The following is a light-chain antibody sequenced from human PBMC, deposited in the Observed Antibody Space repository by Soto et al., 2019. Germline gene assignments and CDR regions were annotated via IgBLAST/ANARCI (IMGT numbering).Light chain of an antibody. CDR2: GNN. CDR1: NSNIGAGHD. V-gene: IGLV1-40*01. J-gene: IGLJ2*01. Sequence: QSVLTQPPSVSGAPGQRVTIYCTENNSNIGAGHDVHWYQQLPGAAPKLLIYGNNNRPPGVPDRVSGSKSGTSAPLAISGLQAEDEGDYYCQSYDSSLRGVVFGGGTKLTFL. CDR3: QSYDSSLRGVV.